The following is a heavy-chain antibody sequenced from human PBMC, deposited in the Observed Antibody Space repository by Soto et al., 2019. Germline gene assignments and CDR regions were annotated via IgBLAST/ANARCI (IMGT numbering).Heavy chain of an antibody. D-gene: IGHD1-26*01. CDR3: ARVDRLGAITYWYFDL. Sequence: QIQLVQSGAEVKKPGSSVKVSCQASGGTFSSYAISWVRQAPGQGLEWMGGIIPIFGTANYAQKFQGRVTMTKDDSTSTAYMELSSLRSQDTSVYYCARVDRLGAITYWYFDLWGRGTLVTVSS. CDR2: IIPIFGTA. J-gene: IGHJ2*01. CDR1: GGTFSSYA. V-gene: IGHV1-69*05.